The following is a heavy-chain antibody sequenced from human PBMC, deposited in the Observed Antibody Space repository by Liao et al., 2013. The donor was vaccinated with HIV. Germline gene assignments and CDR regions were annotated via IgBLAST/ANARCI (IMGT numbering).Heavy chain of an antibody. CDR3: ARADIRRAFDI. J-gene: IGHJ3*02. CDR1: GGSISSDGYS. Sequence: QLQLQESGSGLVKPSQTLSLTCAVSGGSISSDGYSWSWIRQPPGMGLEWIGYIYHSGSTYYKLSLRSRVTISEDRSKNQFSLKLSSVTAADTAVYYCARADIRRAFDIWGQGTMVTVSS. D-gene: IGHD3-22*01. CDR2: IYHSGST. V-gene: IGHV4-30-2*01.